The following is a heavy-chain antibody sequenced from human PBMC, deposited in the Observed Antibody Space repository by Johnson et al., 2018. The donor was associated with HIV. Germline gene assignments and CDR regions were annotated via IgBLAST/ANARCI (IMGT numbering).Heavy chain of an antibody. D-gene: IGHD3-22*01. J-gene: IGHJ3*02. Sequence: VESGGGVVQPGRSLRLSCAASGFTFDDYAMHWVRQAPGKGLEWVSGISWNSGSIGYADSVKGRFTISRDNDKNSQYLQMNSLRDEDTALYYCARGGLTYYYDSSGYPDAFDIWGQGTMVTVSS. CDR2: ISWNSGSI. CDR1: GFTFDDYA. V-gene: IGHV3-9*01. CDR3: ARGGLTYYYDSSGYPDAFDI.